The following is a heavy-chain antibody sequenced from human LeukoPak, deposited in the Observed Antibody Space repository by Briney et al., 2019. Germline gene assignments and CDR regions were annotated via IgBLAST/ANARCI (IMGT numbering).Heavy chain of an antibody. CDR2: IEQDGGET. CDR1: GFSCSYYW. V-gene: IGHV3-7*04. J-gene: IGHJ4*02. D-gene: IGHD3-10*01. Sequence: GGSLRLSCAASGFSCSYYWMTWVRQAPGRGLEWVANIEQDGGETYYVDSVKGRFTISRDNAKNSVYLQMNSLRAEDTAVYYCARGGFGIRDFDYWGQGTLVTVSS. CDR3: ARGGFGIRDFDY.